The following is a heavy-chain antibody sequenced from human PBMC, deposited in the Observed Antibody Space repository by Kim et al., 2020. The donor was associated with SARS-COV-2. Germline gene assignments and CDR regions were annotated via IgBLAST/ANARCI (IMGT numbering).Heavy chain of an antibody. CDR3: AALAAGGTD. CDR2: IYYSGII. D-gene: IGHD6-13*01. V-gene: IGHV4-59*01. Sequence: SETLSLTCTVSGGSITSYYWSWIRQPPGKGLKWIGYIYYSGIIKYNPSLESRVIMSVDTSKNQFSLRMTSVTPADTAVYYCAALAAGGTDWGLGTLVTVS. J-gene: IGHJ1*01. CDR1: GGSITSYY.